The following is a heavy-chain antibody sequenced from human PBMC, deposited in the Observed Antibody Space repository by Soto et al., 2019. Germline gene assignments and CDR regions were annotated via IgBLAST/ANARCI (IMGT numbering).Heavy chain of an antibody. CDR3: ARGWLDPVAGTPPDY. J-gene: IGHJ4*02. Sequence: SETLSLTCSFSGDSVTSHYLTWIRQSPEKGLEWIGYMHYTGSTNYNPSLKSRVTISVDTSKNQFSLKLSSVTAADTAVYYCARGWLDPVAGTPPDYWGQGTLVTVSS. CDR2: MHYTGST. CDR1: GDSVTSHY. V-gene: IGHV4-59*02. D-gene: IGHD6-19*01.